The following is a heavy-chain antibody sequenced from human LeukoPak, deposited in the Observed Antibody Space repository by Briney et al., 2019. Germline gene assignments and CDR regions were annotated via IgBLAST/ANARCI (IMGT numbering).Heavy chain of an antibody. V-gene: IGHV4-30-2*01. Sequence: SETLSLTCAVSGGSISSGGYSWSWIRQPPGKGLEWIGYIYHSGSTYYNPSLKSRVTISVDRSKNQVSLKLSSVTAADTAVYYCARLRGSGSYLYYFDYWGQGTLVTVSS. CDR1: GGSISSGGYS. CDR3: ARLRGSGSYLYYFDY. CDR2: IYHSGST. J-gene: IGHJ4*02. D-gene: IGHD3-10*01.